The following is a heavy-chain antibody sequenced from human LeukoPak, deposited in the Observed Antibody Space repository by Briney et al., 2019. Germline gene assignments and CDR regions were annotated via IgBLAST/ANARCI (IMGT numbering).Heavy chain of an antibody. Sequence: ASVKVSCKASGGTFSSHAISWVRQAPGQGLEWMGGIIPIFGTANYAQKFQGRVTITADESTSTAYMELSSLRSEDTAVYYCARENAPVLLWFGELLEGPRVNWFDPWGQGTLVTVSS. CDR2: IIPIFGTA. D-gene: IGHD3-10*01. CDR1: GGTFSSHA. V-gene: IGHV1-69*13. CDR3: ARENAPVLLWFGELLEGPRVNWFDP. J-gene: IGHJ5*02.